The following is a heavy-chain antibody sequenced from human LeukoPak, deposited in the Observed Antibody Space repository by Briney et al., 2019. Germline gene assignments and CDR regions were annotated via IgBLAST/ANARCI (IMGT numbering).Heavy chain of an antibody. D-gene: IGHD2-8*01. CDR3: VSNPHYMDA. CDR2: IYHSGST. V-gene: IGHV4-38-2*01. Sequence: PSETLSLTCAVSGYSISSGYYWGWIRQPPGKGLEWIGSIYHSGSTYYNPSLKSRVTISVDTSKNQFSLKLSSVTAADTAVYYCVSNPHYMDAWGKGTTVTVSS. J-gene: IGHJ6*03. CDR1: GYSISSGYY.